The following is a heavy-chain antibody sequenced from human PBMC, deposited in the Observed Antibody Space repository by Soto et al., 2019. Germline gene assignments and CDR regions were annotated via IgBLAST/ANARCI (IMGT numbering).Heavy chain of an antibody. CDR3: ARAYYYDSSGYVAEYFQH. Sequence: ASVKVSCKASGYTFTGYYMHWVRQAPGQGLEWMGWINPNSGGTNYAQKFQGRVTMTRDTSISTAYMELSRLRSDDTAVYYCARAYYYDSSGYVAEYFQHWGQGTMVTVYS. CDR2: INPNSGGT. V-gene: IGHV1-2*02. D-gene: IGHD3-22*01. CDR1: GYTFTGYY. J-gene: IGHJ1*01.